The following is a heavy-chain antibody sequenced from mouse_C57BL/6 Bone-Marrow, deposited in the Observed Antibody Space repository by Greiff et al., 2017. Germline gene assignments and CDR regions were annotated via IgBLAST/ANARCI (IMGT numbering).Heavy chain of an antibody. CDR1: GFNIKDDY. J-gene: IGHJ3*01. Sequence: EVQLQQSGAELVRPGASVKLSCTASGFNIKDDYMHWVKQRPEQGLEWIGWLDPENGDPEYASKFQGKATITADTSSNTAYLQLSSLTSEDTAGYYCTMYYYGSSWFAYRGQGTLVTVSA. CDR2: LDPENGDP. V-gene: IGHV14-4*01. D-gene: IGHD1-1*01. CDR3: TMYYYGSSWFAY.